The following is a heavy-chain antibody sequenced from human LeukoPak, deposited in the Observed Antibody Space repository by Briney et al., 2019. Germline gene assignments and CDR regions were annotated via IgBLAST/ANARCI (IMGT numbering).Heavy chain of an antibody. J-gene: IGHJ4*02. V-gene: IGHV4-4*07. CDR1: GGSMSSYY. CDR3: ARESRDGYNYVDY. CDR2: IYTSGST. Sequence: SETLSLTCTVSGGSMSSYYWSWIRQPAGKGLEWIGRIYTSGSTNYNPPLKSRVTMSVDTSKKQFSLKLSSVTAADTAVYYCARESRDGYNYVDYWGQGTLVTVSS. D-gene: IGHD5-24*01.